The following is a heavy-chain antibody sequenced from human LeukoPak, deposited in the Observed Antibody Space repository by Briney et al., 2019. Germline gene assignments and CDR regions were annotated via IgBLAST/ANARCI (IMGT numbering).Heavy chain of an antibody. CDR1: GFTFSDYY. J-gene: IGHJ4*02. CDR2: ISSSSSYT. D-gene: IGHD1-26*01. Sequence: PGGSLRLSCAASGFTFSDYYMSWIRQAPGKGLERISYISSSSSYTNHADSVKGRFTISRDNAKNSLFLQINSLRAEDTAVYYCGGVKGATTLIYFWGQGTLVTVSS. V-gene: IGHV3-11*05. CDR3: GGVKGATTLIYF.